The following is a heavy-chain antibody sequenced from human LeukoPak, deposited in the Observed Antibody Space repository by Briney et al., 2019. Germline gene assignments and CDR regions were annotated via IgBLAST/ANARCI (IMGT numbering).Heavy chain of an antibody. CDR1: GYTFTNYY. D-gene: IGHD3-9*01. J-gene: IGHJ4*02. CDR2: INPNSGGT. Sequence: GASVKVSCKASGYTFTNYYMHWVRQAPGQGLEWMGWINPNSGGTNYAQKFQGRVTMTRDTSISTAYMELSRLRSDDTAVYYCATGHVLRYFDWLLPFDYWGQGTLVTVSS. CDR3: ATGHVLRYFDWLLPFDY. V-gene: IGHV1-2*02.